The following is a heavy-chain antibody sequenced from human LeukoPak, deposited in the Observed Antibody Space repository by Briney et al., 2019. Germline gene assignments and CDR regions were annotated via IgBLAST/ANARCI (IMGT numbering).Heavy chain of an antibody. Sequence: SETLSLTCTVSGGSISSSYSYWGWIRQPPGKGLEWIGNIYYSGSTYYNPSLKSRVTISVDTSKNHFSLKLNSVTAADTAVYYCAKPSNYYGSAPDAFDFWGQGTMVTVSS. CDR3: AKPSNYYGSAPDAFDF. V-gene: IGHV4-39*07. D-gene: IGHD3-10*01. CDR1: GGSISSSYSY. J-gene: IGHJ3*01. CDR2: IYYSGST.